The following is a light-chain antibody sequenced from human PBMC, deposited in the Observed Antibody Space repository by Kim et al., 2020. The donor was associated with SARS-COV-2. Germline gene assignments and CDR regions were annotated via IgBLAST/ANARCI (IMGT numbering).Light chain of an antibody. V-gene: IGKV1-9*01. CDR1: QGISSY. Sequence: IQLTQSPSSLSASVGDRVTITCRASQGISSYLAWYQQRPGKAPKLLIYAASTLQSGVPSRFSGSGSGTDFTLTISSLQPEDFATYYCQHLNSFPLTFGGGTKLEI. CDR3: QHLNSFPLT. J-gene: IGKJ4*01. CDR2: AAS.